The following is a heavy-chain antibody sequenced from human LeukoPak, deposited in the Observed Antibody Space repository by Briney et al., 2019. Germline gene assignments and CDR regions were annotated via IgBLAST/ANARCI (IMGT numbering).Heavy chain of an antibody. CDR2: IYYSGST. J-gene: IGHJ2*01. D-gene: IGHD3-3*01. Sequence: SETLSLTCTVSGGSISSSGYYWGWIRQPPGKGLEWIGSIYYSGSTYYNPSLKSRVTISVDTSKNQFSLKLSSVTAADTAVYYCARDSDYDFWSGYRSYWYFDLWGRGTLVTVSS. CDR3: ARDSDYDFWSGYRSYWYFDL. V-gene: IGHV4-39*02. CDR1: GGSISSSGYY.